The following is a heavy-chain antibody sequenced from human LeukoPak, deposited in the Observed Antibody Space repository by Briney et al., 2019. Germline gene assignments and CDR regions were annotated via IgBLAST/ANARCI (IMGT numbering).Heavy chain of an antibody. CDR2: IIPIFGTA. CDR3: ARESPPPMTTVTNYFDY. D-gene: IGHD4-17*01. V-gene: IGHV1-69*05. CDR1: GGTFSSYA. J-gene: IGHJ4*02. Sequence: SVKVSCKASGGTFSSYAISWVRQAPGQGLEWMGRIIPIFGTANYAQKFQGRVTITTDESTSKAYMELSSLRSEDTAAYYCARESPPPMTTVTNYFDYWGQGTLVTVSS.